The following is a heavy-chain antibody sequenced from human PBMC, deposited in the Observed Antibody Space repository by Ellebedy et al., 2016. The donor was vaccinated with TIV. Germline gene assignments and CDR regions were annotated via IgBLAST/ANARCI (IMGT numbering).Heavy chain of an antibody. CDR3: ARLGDRYEIDY. D-gene: IGHD1-14*01. CDR1: GFSLKTRGMR. J-gene: IGHJ4*02. V-gene: IGHV2-70*04. Sequence: SGPTLVXPTQTLTLTCSFSGFSLKTRGMRVTWIRQPPGKALEWLGRIDWDDDIFYSRSLKTRLTLSKDASKNQVVLTVTNVGPVDTATYYCARLGDRYEIDYWGQGTLVTVSS. CDR2: IDWDDDI.